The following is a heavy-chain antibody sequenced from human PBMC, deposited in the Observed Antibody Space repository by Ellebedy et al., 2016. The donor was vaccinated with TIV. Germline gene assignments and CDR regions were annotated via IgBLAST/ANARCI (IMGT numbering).Heavy chain of an antibody. Sequence: AASVKVSCKASAGTFSSYSISWVRQVPGQGLEWMGGIIPILGVTNYVQEFQGTVTITVDKSTTTVYMELSSLRAEDTAVYYCASGLYCSSSSCYSYALDFWGQGTLVTVSS. CDR2: IIPILGVT. CDR1: AGTFSSYS. V-gene: IGHV1-69*10. J-gene: IGHJ4*02. CDR3: ASGLYCSSSSCYSYALDF. D-gene: IGHD2-2*01.